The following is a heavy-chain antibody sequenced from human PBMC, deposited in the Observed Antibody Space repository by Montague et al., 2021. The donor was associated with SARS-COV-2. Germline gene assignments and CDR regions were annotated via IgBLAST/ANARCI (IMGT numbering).Heavy chain of an antibody. V-gene: IGHV3-7*01. J-gene: IGHJ4*02. D-gene: IGHD5-18*01. CDR2: IKQDGSKK. CDR1: GFTFTIYW. Sequence: SLRLSCAASGFTFTIYWMTLVRQAPGKGLEWVANIKQDGSKKYYLDSVKGRFTISRDNAKNSLYLQMNSLRAEDTAVYYFSRPVLGYSYGSDYWGQGTLVTVSS. CDR3: SRPVLGYSYGSDY.